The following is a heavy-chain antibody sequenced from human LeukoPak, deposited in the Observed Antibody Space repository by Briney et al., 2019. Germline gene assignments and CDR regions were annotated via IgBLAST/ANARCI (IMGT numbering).Heavy chain of an antibody. J-gene: IGHJ5*02. V-gene: IGHV4-34*01. CDR1: GGSFSGYY. CDR2: INHSGST. Sequence: SETLSLTCAVYGGSFSGYYWSRIRQPPGKGLEWIGEINHSGSTNYNPSLKSRVTISVDTSKNQFSLKLSSVTAADTAVYYCARWRKYSSGWYLGSNWFDPWGQGTLVTVSS. D-gene: IGHD6-19*01. CDR3: ARWRKYSSGWYLGSNWFDP.